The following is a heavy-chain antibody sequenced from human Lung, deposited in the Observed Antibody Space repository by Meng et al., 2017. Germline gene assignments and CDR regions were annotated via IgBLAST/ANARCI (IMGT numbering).Heavy chain of an antibody. V-gene: IGHV3-74*01. J-gene: IGHJ4*02. Sequence: EVQLVESGGGLVQPGGSLILFCAASGFTFSTYWMHWARQAPGKGLVWVSHINTDGSSTNYADSVKGRFTISRDNAKNTLYLQMNSLRAEDTAVYYCGRSDGYIRDWGQGTLVTVSS. CDR2: INTDGSST. D-gene: IGHD5-24*01. CDR1: GFTFSTYW. CDR3: GRSDGYIRD.